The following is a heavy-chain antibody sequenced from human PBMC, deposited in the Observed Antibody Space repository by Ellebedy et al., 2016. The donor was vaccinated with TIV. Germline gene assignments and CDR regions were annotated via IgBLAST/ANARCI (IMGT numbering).Heavy chain of an antibody. Sequence: ASVKVSCXASGYTFTSYGISWVRQAPGQGLEWMGWISAYNGNTNYAQKLQGRVTMTTDTSTSTAYMELRSLRSDDTAVYYCARDGSEWVVPAAIHYPNFDYWGQGTLVTVSS. CDR1: GYTFTSYG. CDR2: ISAYNGNT. D-gene: IGHD2-2*01. V-gene: IGHV1-18*01. CDR3: ARDGSEWVVPAAIHYPNFDY. J-gene: IGHJ4*02.